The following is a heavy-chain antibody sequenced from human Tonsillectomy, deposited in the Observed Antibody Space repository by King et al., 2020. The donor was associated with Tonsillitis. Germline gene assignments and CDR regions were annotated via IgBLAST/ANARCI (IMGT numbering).Heavy chain of an antibody. CDR3: AKETHHSSGYGGFDY. CDR2: ISWNSGSI. Sequence: VQLVESGGGLVQPGRSLRLSCAASGFTFDDYAMHWVRQAPGKGLEWVSGISWNSGSIGYADSVKGRFTISRDNAKNSPYLQMNSLRAEDTALYYCAKETHHSSGYGGFDYWGQGTLVTVSS. J-gene: IGHJ4*02. D-gene: IGHD3-22*01. CDR1: GFTFDDYA. V-gene: IGHV3-9*01.